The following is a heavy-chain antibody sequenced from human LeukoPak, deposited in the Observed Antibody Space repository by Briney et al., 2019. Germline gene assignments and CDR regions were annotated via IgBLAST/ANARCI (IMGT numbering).Heavy chain of an antibody. J-gene: IGHJ3*02. CDR2: IWYGGSNK. Sequence: PGGSLRLSCAASGFTFSSYGMHWVRQAPGKGLEWVAVIWYGGSNKYYADSVKGRFTISRDNAKNSLYLQMNSLRAEDMALYYCAKAHSQRGYYCSRTSCYRDAFDIWGQGTMVTVSS. V-gene: IGHV3-33*03. CDR3: AKAHSQRGYYCSRTSCYRDAFDI. D-gene: IGHD2-2*01. CDR1: GFTFSSYG.